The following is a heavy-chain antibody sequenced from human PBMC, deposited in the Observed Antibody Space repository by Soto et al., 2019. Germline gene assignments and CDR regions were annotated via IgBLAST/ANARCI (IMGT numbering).Heavy chain of an antibody. Sequence: SETLSLTCTVSGSSISSYYWSWIRQPPGKGLEWIGYIYYSGSTNYNPSLKSRVTISVDTSKNQFSLKLSSVTAADTAVYYCARHTQYDYIWGSYRFFDYWGQGTLVTVSS. CDR1: GSSISSYY. J-gene: IGHJ4*02. D-gene: IGHD3-16*02. CDR2: IYYSGST. V-gene: IGHV4-59*08. CDR3: ARHTQYDYIWGSYRFFDY.